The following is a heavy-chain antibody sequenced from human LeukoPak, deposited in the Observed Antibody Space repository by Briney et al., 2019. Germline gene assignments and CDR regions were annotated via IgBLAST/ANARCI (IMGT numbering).Heavy chain of an antibody. D-gene: IGHD3-9*01. CDR1: GFTFSTYS. J-gene: IGHJ4*02. V-gene: IGHV3-48*02. Sequence: GGSLRLSCTASGFTFSTYSMNWVRQAPGKGLEWVSYISSSSSTIYYADSVKGRFTISRDNAKNSLYLQMNSLRDEDTAVYYCARGPTYYDILTGYTIWGQGTLVTVSS. CDR2: ISSSSSTI. CDR3: ARGPTYYDILTGYTI.